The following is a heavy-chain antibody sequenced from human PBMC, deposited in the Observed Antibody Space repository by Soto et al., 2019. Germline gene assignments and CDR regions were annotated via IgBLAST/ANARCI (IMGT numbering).Heavy chain of an antibody. J-gene: IGHJ5*02. CDR3: ALTAGYSYGQGWFDP. D-gene: IGHD5-18*01. CDR1: GFSLSTSGVG. CDR2: IYWDDDK. Sequence: QITLKESGPTLVKPTQTLTLTCTFSGFSLSTSGVGVGWIRQPPGKALEWLALIYWDDDKRYSPSLKSRLTIPKDTSKNQVVLTMTNMDPVDTATYYCALTAGYSYGQGWFDPWGQGTLVTVSS. V-gene: IGHV2-5*02.